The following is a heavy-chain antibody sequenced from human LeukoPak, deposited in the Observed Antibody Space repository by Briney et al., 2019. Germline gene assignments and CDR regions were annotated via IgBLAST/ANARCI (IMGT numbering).Heavy chain of an antibody. CDR2: IGTAGDT. V-gene: IGHV3-13*01. J-gene: IGHJ4*02. CDR3: ARLSMASDHFDY. CDR1: GSTFSSYD. Sequence: GGSLRLSCAASGSTFSSYDMHWVRQATGKGLEWVSAIGTAGDTYYPGSVKGRFTISRENAKNSLYLQMNSLRAGDTAVYYCARLSMASDHFDYWGQGTLVTVSS. D-gene: IGHD5-24*01.